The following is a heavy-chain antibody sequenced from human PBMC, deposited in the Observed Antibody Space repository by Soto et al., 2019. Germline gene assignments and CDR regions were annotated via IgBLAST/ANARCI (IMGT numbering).Heavy chain of an antibody. Sequence: EVHLLESGGGLVQPGGSLRLSCAASGFTFTGYAMSWVRQAAGKGLEWVSTLSGSGDSTYYADSVKGRFIISRDNLKNTLHLQMNSLRADDTAVYYCAKGSSWDNYFYYGLDVWGQGTTVTVSS. D-gene: IGHD6-13*01. CDR1: GFTFTGYA. CDR3: AKGSSWDNYFYYGLDV. CDR2: LSGSGDST. V-gene: IGHV3-23*01. J-gene: IGHJ6*02.